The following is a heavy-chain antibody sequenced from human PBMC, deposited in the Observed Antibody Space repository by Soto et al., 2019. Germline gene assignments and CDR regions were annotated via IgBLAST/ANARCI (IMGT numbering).Heavy chain of an antibody. CDR3: AADYWNQGLLDY. Sequence: GEALKISCKGSGYSFTSYWIGWVRQMPGKGLEWMGIIYPGDSDTRYSPSFQGQVTITRDMSTSTAYMELSSLRSEDTAVYYCAADYWNQGLLDYWGQGTLVTVSS. V-gene: IGHV5-51*01. CDR2: IYPGDSDT. D-gene: IGHD1-1*01. J-gene: IGHJ4*02. CDR1: GYSFTSYW.